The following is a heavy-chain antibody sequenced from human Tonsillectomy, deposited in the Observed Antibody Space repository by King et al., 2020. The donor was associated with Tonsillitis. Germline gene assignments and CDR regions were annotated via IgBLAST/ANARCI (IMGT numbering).Heavy chain of an antibody. D-gene: IGHD1-26*01. V-gene: IGHV3-66*01. CDR1: EFTVSSNY. Sequence: VQLVESGGGLVQPGGSLRLSCAASEFTVSSNYMSWVRQAPGKGLEWVSVIYSGGSTYYADSVKGRFTISRDNSKNTLYLKMNSLRAEDTAVYYCARGPIEGDLGSDYWGQGTLVTVSS. CDR3: ARGPIEGDLGSDY. J-gene: IGHJ4*02. CDR2: IYSGGST.